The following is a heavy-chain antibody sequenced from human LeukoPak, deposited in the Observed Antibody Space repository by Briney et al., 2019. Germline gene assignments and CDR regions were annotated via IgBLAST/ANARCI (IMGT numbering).Heavy chain of an antibody. CDR3: AREENSYGLDY. J-gene: IGHJ4*02. D-gene: IGHD2-8*01. CDR1: GFTFSSYG. Sequence: GRSLRLSCAASGFTFSSYGMHWVRQAPGKGLEWVAVIWYDGSNKYYADSVKGRFTISRDNSKNTLFLQMNSLRAEDTAVYYCAREENSYGLDYWGQGTLVTVSS. V-gene: IGHV3-33*01. CDR2: IWYDGSNK.